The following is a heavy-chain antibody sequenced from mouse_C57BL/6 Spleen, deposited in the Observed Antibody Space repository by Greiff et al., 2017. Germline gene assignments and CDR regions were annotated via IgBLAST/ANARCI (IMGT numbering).Heavy chain of an antibody. J-gene: IGHJ4*01. CDR2: IYPGDDDT. CDR3: ARSYYGSIYAMDY. V-gene: IGHV1-82*01. CDR1: GYAFSSSW. Sequence: QVQLKESGPELVKPGASVKISCKASGYAFSSSWLNWVKQWPGKGLEWIGRIYPGDDDTKYHGKFTGKATLTADNCARTAYMQLSSLTSEDSAVYFCARSYYGSIYAMDYWGQGTSVTVSS. D-gene: IGHD1-1*01.